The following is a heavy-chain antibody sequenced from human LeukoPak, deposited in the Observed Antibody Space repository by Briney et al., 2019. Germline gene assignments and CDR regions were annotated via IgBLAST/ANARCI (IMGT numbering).Heavy chain of an antibody. Sequence: PGRSLRLSCAASGFTFSSYGMHWVRQAPGKGLEWVEVIWYDGSNKYYADSVKGRFTISRDNSKNTLYLQMNSLRAEDTAVYYCARDRAGVYYYYGMDVWGQGTTVTVSS. CDR1: GFTFSSYG. V-gene: IGHV3-33*01. CDR3: ARDRAGVYYYYGMDV. D-gene: IGHD2-21*01. J-gene: IGHJ6*02. CDR2: IWYDGSNK.